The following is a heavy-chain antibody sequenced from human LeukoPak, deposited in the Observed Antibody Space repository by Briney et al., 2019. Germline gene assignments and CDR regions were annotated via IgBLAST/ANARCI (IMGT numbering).Heavy chain of an antibody. Sequence: SETLSLTCTVSGGSISSYYWSWIRQPPGKGLEWIGYIYYSGSTYYNPSLKSRVTISVDTSKNQFSLKLSSVTAADTAVYYCARARTGSGWSDYWGQGTLVTVSS. D-gene: IGHD6-19*01. V-gene: IGHV4-59*01. CDR3: ARARTGSGWSDY. J-gene: IGHJ4*02. CDR2: IYYSGST. CDR1: GGSISSYY.